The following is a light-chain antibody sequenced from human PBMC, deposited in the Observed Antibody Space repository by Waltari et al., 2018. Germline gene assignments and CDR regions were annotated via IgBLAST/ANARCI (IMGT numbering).Light chain of an antibody. CDR2: VAS. CDR3: QQLNNYPLT. J-gene: IGKJ5*01. Sequence: DIQLTQSPSFLSASVADRVTITCRASQGLSSYLAWYQQKPGKAPKLLIYVASTLQSGVPSRFSGSGSGTEFTLTISSLQPEDFATYYCQQLNNYPLTFGQGTRLEIK. V-gene: IGKV1-9*01. CDR1: QGLSSY.